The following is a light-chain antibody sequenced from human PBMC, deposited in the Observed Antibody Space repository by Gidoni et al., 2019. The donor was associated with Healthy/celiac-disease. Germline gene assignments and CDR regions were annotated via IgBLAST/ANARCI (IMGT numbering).Light chain of an antibody. J-gene: IGKJ3*01. CDR2: AAS. V-gene: IGKV1-39*01. Sequence: DIQLTQSPSSLSASVGDRVTITCRASQSISSYLNWYQQKPGKAPKLLIYAASSLQSGVPSRFSGSGSGTDFNLTRSRLQPEDFATYYCKQSYSTPQGTFGPGTKVDIK. CDR3: KQSYSTPQGT. CDR1: QSISSY.